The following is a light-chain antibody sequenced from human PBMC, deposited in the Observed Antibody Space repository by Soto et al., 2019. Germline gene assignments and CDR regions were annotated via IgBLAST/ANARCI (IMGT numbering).Light chain of an antibody. CDR1: SRDVGAYSS. Sequence: QSVLTQPPSASGAPGQSVTVSCAGTSRDVGAYSSVSWYQQHPGKAPKLMIYDVSNRPSGVSNRFSGSKSGNTASLTISGLQAEDEADYYCSSYTSSSTLYVFGTGTKVTVL. CDR2: DVS. CDR3: SSYTSSSTLYV. J-gene: IGLJ1*01. V-gene: IGLV2-14*01.